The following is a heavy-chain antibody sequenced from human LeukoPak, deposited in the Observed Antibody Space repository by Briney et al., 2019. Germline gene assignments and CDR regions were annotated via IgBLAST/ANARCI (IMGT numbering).Heavy chain of an antibody. CDR1: GGSISSYY. CDR3: ARYWITGSQGFFDY. D-gene: IGHD1-20*01. J-gene: IGHJ4*02. Sequence: SETLSLTCTVSGGSISSYYWSWIRQPPGKGLEWIGYIYYSGSTNYNPSLKSRVTISVDTSKNQFSLKLSSVTAADTAVYYCARYWITGSQGFFDYWGQGTLVTVPS. CDR2: IYYSGST. V-gene: IGHV4-59*08.